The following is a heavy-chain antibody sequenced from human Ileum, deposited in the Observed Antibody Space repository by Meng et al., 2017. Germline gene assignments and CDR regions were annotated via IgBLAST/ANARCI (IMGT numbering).Heavy chain of an antibody. D-gene: IGHD1-14*01. Sequence: GESPKTPWAAPGFTYRNYWMSWVRQAPGKGLEWVANMNSGGSEMYYVDSVRGRFTISRDNAKNSLYLQVNSLGVEDSAVYYWARDPEYGAFDVWGQGTKVTVSS. CDR1: GFTYRNYW. V-gene: IGHV3-7*01. CDR2: MNSGGSEM. J-gene: IGHJ3*01. CDR3: ARDPEYGAFDV.